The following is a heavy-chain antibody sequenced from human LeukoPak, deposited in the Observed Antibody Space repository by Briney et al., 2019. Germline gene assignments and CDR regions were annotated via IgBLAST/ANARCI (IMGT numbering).Heavy chain of an antibody. D-gene: IGHD5-24*01. J-gene: IGHJ4*02. CDR3: ARGSYEEMATKDY. V-gene: IGHV3-30*03. Sequence: GGSLRLSCAASGFSFSSYNMHWVRQAPGKGLEWVALISYDGSIKYYEDSAKGRFTVSRDNSKNTLYLQLSSLRAEDTAVYYCARGSYEEMATKDYWGQGTLVTVSS. CDR1: GFSFSSYN. CDR2: ISYDGSIK.